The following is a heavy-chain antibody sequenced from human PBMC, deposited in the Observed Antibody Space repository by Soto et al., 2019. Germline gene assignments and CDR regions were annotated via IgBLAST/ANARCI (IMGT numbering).Heavy chain of an antibody. CDR1: GGSISSSNW. D-gene: IGHD6-19*01. Sequence: SETLSLTCAVSGGSISSSNWWSWVRQPPGKGLEWIGEIYHSGSTNYNPSLKSRVTISVDTSRNQFSLKLSSVTAADTAVYFCARHAYSSGWSHTATTGYMDVWGKGTTVTVPS. V-gene: IGHV4-4*02. CDR2: IYHSGST. CDR3: ARHAYSSGWSHTATTGYMDV. J-gene: IGHJ6*03.